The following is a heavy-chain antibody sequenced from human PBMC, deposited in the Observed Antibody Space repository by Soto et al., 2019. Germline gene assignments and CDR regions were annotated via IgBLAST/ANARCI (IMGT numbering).Heavy chain of an antibody. V-gene: IGHV5-10-1*01. CDR2: IHPIASSV. Sequence: GEYLNISCTTSGYTFTSYWLSWLRQVPGKGLEWLGRIHPIASSVSYNQYFQGHVTISADKSISTAYLQWGSLTASDTAMYYCARASPYFYSGMDVWGQGTTVTFSS. CDR1: GYTFTSYW. J-gene: IGHJ6*02. CDR3: ARASPYFYSGMDV.